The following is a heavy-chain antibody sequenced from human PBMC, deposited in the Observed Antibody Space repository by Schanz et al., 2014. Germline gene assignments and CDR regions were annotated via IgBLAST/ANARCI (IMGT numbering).Heavy chain of an antibody. CDR2: ISVYNHNK. D-gene: IGHD3-9*01. CDR3: ARDAADFYDILTEEDY. J-gene: IGHJ4*02. V-gene: IGHV1-18*01. Sequence: QIQLVQSGPEVKKPGATVKVSCKASGYIFINSGISWVRQATGQGLEWMGWISVYNHNKEYDQKLQGRVTMTTDTSTSTAYMELRSLRSDDTAVYYCARDAADFYDILTEEDYWGQGTLVTVSS. CDR1: GYIFINSG.